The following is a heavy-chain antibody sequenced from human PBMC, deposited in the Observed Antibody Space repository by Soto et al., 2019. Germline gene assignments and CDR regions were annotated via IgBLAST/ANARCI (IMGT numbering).Heavy chain of an antibody. J-gene: IGHJ5*02. CDR1: GFTFSSYA. CDR2: ISGSGGST. Sequence: SGGSLRLSCAASGFTFSSYAMSWVRQAPGKGLEWVSAISGSGGSTYYADSVKGRFTISRDNSKNTLYLQMNSLRAEDTAVYYCAKVLLYDILTGPLWFDPWGQGTLVTVSS. V-gene: IGHV3-23*01. CDR3: AKVLLYDILTGPLWFDP. D-gene: IGHD3-9*01.